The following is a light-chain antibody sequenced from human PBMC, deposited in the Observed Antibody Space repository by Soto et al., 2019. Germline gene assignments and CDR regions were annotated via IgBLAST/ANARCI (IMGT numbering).Light chain of an antibody. V-gene: IGLV2-23*01. CDR3: CSYAGSSTLNYV. CDR2: EGS. J-gene: IGLJ1*01. Sequence: QSALTQPPSVSGSPGQSVTISCTGTSSDVGSYNLVSWYQQHPGKAPKLMICEGSKRPSGVSNRFSGSKSGNTASLTISGLQAEDEADYYCCSYAGSSTLNYVFGTGTKVTVL. CDR1: SSDVGSYNL.